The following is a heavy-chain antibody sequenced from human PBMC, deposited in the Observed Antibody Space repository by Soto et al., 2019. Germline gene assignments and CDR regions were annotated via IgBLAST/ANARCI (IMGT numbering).Heavy chain of an antibody. D-gene: IGHD2-15*01. V-gene: IGHV1-18*01. J-gene: IGHJ6*02. Sequence: QVQLVQSGAEVKKPGASVKVSCKASGYTFTSYGISWVRQAPGQGLEWMGWISAYNGNTNYAQKLQGRVTMTTDTSRSTAYMELRSLRSDDTAVYYCARSVVVAAIDFYGMDVWGQGTTVTVSS. CDR2: ISAYNGNT. CDR1: GYTFTSYG. CDR3: ARSVVVAAIDFYGMDV.